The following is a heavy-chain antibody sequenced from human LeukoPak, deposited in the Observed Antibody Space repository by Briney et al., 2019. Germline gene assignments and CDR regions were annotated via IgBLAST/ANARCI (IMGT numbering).Heavy chain of an antibody. CDR2: ISAYNGNT. D-gene: IGHD4-17*01. CDR3: ASGTTVTTPDAFDI. J-gene: IGHJ3*02. V-gene: IGHV1-18*01. CDR1: GYTFTSYG. Sequence: ASVKVSCKASGYTFTSYGLSWVRQAPGQGLEWMGWISAYNGNTNYAQKLQGRVTMTTDTSTSTAYMELRSLRSDDTAVYYCASGTTVTTPDAFDIWGQGTMVTVSS.